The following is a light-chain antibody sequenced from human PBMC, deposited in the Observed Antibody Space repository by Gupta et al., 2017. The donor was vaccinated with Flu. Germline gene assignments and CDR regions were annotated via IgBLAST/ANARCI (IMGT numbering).Light chain of an antibody. Sequence: VNLGQPASISCRASQGLVHSDGNTYLNWFQQRPGQSPRRLIYKVSNRDFGVPDRFSGSGSGTDFTLEISRVEADDVGVYYCRQCKSWPYAFGQGTKMEI. J-gene: IGKJ2*01. CDR3: RQCKSWPYA. CDR1: QGLVHSDGNTY. CDR2: KVS. V-gene: IGKV2-30*02.